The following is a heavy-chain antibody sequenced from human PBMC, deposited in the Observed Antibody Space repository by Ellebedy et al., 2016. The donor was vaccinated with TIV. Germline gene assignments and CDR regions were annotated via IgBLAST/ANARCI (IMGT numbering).Heavy chain of an antibody. D-gene: IGHD1-26*01. CDR3: VRDRDGKDH. J-gene: IGHJ4*02. V-gene: IGHV3-7*03. CDR2: VGPDGTEK. CDR1: GFTFRDFW. Sequence: GESLKISCAASGFTFRDFWMGWVRQAPGKGLEWVANVGPDGTEKRYADSLWGRFTISRDNGRNSLDLQINSLRVEDAAVYYFVRDRDGKDHWGQGALVTVSS.